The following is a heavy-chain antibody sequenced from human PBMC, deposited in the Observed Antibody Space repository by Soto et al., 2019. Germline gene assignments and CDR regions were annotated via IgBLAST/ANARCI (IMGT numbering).Heavy chain of an antibody. D-gene: IGHD2-2*01. CDR1: GFTFSNYV. CDR2: ISGGAGST. V-gene: IGHV3-23*01. CDR3: VKGRYVVEGDSYYYYNAMDV. Sequence: EVQLLESGGGLVQPGGSLRLSCAASGFTFSNYVMSWVRQAPGKGLEWVSVISGGAGSTDYADSVKGRFTISRDKSKNTLYLQMNSLRAEDTAIYYCVKGRYVVEGDSYYYYNAMDVWGQGTTVTVSS. J-gene: IGHJ6*02.